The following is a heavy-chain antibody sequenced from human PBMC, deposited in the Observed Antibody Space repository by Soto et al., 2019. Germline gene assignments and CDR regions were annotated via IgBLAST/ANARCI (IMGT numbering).Heavy chain of an antibody. V-gene: IGHV4-39*01. Sequence: QLQLQESGPGLVKPSETLSLTCSVSGDSINSDNYYWGWIRQPPGKGLEWIGSIYYRGNTYYNPSLKTRVTISLDKSKSQFSLKLNSVTAADPAVYFCARLEGLATISYYFDYWGQGTLVTVSS. CDR2: IYYRGNT. J-gene: IGHJ4*02. CDR3: ARLEGLATISYYFDY. CDR1: GDSINSDNYY. D-gene: IGHD3-9*01.